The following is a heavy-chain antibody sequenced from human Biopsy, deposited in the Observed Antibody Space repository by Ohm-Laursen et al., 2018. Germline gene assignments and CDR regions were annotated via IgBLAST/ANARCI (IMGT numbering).Heavy chain of an antibody. CDR1: GDSISSYY. J-gene: IGHJ2*01. Sequence: TLSLTCTVSGDSISSYYWSWIRQPPGKGLEWIGYVSYTGSTDYNPSLQSRVTISVDTSKNHFSLRLRSVTPADTAMYYCARDRGFYSDRTVPGYFDLWGRGTLVTASS. CDR2: VSYTGST. CDR3: ARDRGFYSDRTVPGYFDL. V-gene: IGHV4-59*01. D-gene: IGHD3-22*01.